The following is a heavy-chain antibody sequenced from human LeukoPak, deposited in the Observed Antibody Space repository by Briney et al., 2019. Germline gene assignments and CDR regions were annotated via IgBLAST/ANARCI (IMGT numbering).Heavy chain of an antibody. CDR1: GYTFTGYY. D-gene: IGHD6-13*01. J-gene: IGHJ4*02. CDR3: ARGYSSSWYVTGGPDY. CDR2: INPNSGGT. V-gene: IGHV1-2*02. Sequence: GASVKVSCKASGYTFTGYYMHWVRQAPGQGLEWMGWINPNSGGTNYAQKSQGRVTMTRDTSISTAYMELSRLRSDDTAVYYCARGYSSSWYVTGGPDYWGQGTLVTVSS.